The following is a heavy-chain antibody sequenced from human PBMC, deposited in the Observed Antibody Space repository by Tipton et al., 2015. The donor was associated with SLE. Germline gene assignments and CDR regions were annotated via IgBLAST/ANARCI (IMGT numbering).Heavy chain of an antibody. V-gene: IGHV4-4*08. CDR3: ARERGASIAVAQEFDY. Sequence: TLSLTCTVSGGSISSYYWSWIRQPPGKGLEWIGYIYTSGSTNYNPSLKSRVTISVDTSKNQFSLKLSSVTAADTAVYYCARERGASIAVAQEFDYWGQGTLVTVSS. D-gene: IGHD6-19*01. CDR1: GGSISSYY. J-gene: IGHJ4*02. CDR2: IYTSGST.